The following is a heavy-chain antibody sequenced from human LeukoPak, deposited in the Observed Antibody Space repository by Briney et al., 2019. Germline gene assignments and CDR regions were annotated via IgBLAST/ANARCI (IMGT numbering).Heavy chain of an antibody. CDR1: GGSISTYY. CDR3: ARVEVGDNYNYYYYMDV. Sequence: SETLSLTCTVSGGSISTYYWTWIRQPPGKGLEWIGYIYYSGSTNYNPSLNSRVTISLDTSKNQFSLRLSSVTAADTAVYYCARVEVGDNYNYYYYMDVWGKGTTVTVS. CDR2: IYYSGST. V-gene: IGHV4-59*01. J-gene: IGHJ6*03. D-gene: IGHD1-26*01.